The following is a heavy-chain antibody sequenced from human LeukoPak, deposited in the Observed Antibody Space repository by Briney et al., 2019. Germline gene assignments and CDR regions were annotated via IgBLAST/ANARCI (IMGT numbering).Heavy chain of an antibody. J-gene: IGHJ3*02. V-gene: IGHV3-9*01. Sequence: PGRSLRLSCAASGFTFDDYAMHWVRQAPGKGLEWVSGISWNSGSIGYADSVKGRFTISRDNAKNSLYLQMNSLRAEDTALHYCAKDIAVAGTDAFDIWGQGTMVTVSS. CDR1: GFTFDDYA. CDR2: ISWNSGSI. D-gene: IGHD6-19*01. CDR3: AKDIAVAGTDAFDI.